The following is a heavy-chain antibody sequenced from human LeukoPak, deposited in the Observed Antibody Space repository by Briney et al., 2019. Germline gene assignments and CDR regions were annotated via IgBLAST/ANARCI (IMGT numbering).Heavy chain of an antibody. Sequence: EASVKVSCKASGYTFSAYGISWVRQAPGQWLEWMGWISVYNGNTNYAQKVQGRVALTTDTSTSTAYMELRSLRSDDTAVYFCARDSHIAEVAYYFDYWGQGTLVTVSS. V-gene: IGHV1-18*01. D-gene: IGHD6-13*01. CDR3: ARDSHIAEVAYYFDY. CDR1: GYTFSAYG. J-gene: IGHJ4*02. CDR2: ISVYNGNT.